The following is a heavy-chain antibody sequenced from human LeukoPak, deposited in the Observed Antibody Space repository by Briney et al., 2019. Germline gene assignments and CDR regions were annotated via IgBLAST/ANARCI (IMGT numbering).Heavy chain of an antibody. D-gene: IGHD3-9*01. J-gene: IGHJ6*02. CDR1: GGSVSSGSYY. V-gene: IGHV4-61*01. Sequence: SETLSRTCTVSGGSVSSGSYYWSWIRQPPVKELEWIGYIYYSGSTNYNPSLKSRVTISVDTSKNQFSLKLSSVTAADTAVYFCAKQTTPYDILTGYYNPYYYGMDVWGQGTTVTVSS. CDR3: AKQTTPYDILTGYYNPYYYGMDV. CDR2: IYYSGST.